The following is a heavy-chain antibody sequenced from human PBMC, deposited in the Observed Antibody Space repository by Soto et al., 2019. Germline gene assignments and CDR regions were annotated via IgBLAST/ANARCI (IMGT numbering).Heavy chain of an antibody. V-gene: IGHV4-4*02. J-gene: IGHJ6*02. CDR3: ARGRGLPTIFGVVSLYYYGMDV. CDR2: IYHSGST. Sequence: SETLSLTCAVSGGSISSSNWWSWVRQPPGKGLEWIGEIYHSGSTNYNPSLKSRVTISVYKSKNQFSLKLSSVTAADTAVYYCARGRGLPTIFGVVSLYYYGMDVWGQGTTVTVSS. CDR1: GGSISSSNW. D-gene: IGHD3-3*01.